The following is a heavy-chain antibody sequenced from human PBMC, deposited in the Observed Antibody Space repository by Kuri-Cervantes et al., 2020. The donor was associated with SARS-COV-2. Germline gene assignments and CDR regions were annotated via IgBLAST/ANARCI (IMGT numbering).Heavy chain of an antibody. CDR3: ARRAYGEQVDYYYMDV. V-gene: IGHV5-51*01. CDR2: IYPGDSDT. Sequence: GGSLKISCKGSGYSFTSYWIGWVRQMPGKGLEWMGIIYPGDSDTRYSPSFQGQVIISADKSISTAFLQWSSLKASDTAMCYCARRAYGEQVDYYYMDVWGKGTTVTVSS. CDR1: GYSFTSYW. D-gene: IGHD4-17*01. J-gene: IGHJ6*03.